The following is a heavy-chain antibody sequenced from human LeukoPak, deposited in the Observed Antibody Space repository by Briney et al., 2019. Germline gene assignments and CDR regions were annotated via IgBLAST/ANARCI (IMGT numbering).Heavy chain of an antibody. J-gene: IGHJ5*02. CDR3: ALLLRFPWPFDP. D-gene: IGHD3-3*01. CDR2: FDPEGGET. Sequence: ASVKVSCKVSGYTLTELSMHWVRQAPGKGLEWMGGFDPEGGETIYAQKFQGRVTMTEDTSTDTAYMELSSLRSEDTAVYYCALLLRFPWPFDPWGQGTLVTVSS. V-gene: IGHV1-24*01. CDR1: GYTLTELS.